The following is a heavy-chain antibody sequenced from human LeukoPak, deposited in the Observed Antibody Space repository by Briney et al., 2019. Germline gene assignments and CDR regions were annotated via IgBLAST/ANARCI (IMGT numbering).Heavy chain of an antibody. CDR3: ARHYYYDPFDY. Sequence: SETLSLTCPVSSGSISSYYWSWIRQPPGKGLEWIGYISYSGSTDYNPSLKSRVTISVDTSKNQFSLELNSVTAADTAVYYCARHYYYDPFDYWGQGALVTVSS. CDR1: SGSISSYY. J-gene: IGHJ4*02. D-gene: IGHD3-22*01. CDR2: ISYSGST. V-gene: IGHV4-59*01.